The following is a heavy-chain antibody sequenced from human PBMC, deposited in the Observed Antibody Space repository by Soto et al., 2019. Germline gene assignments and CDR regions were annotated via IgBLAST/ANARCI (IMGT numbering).Heavy chain of an antibody. D-gene: IGHD1-7*01. Sequence: ASVKVSCKASGYTFTAYYLHWVRQAPGQGLEWMGWINPNSGATNYAQKFQGRVTMARDTSISTAYMELSGLRSDDTAVYYCARESLVTGTRNFDYWGQGTLVTVSS. CDR3: ARESLVTGTRNFDY. V-gene: IGHV1-2*02. J-gene: IGHJ4*02. CDR1: GYTFTAYY. CDR2: INPNSGAT.